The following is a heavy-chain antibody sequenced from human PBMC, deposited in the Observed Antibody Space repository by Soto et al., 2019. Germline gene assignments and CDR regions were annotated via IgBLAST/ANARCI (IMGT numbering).Heavy chain of an antibody. V-gene: IGHV4-30-4*01. D-gene: IGHD4-17*01. Sequence: QVLVQESGPGLVKPSQTLTLSCTVSGGSVDSGHHYWNWNRHPPGKGLEWLGYVYYGESTSYNPSIKSRPTISVDTSQSRFSPRLTYVTAADTAVYYCARDMGSAMTTRIFDHWGQGTLVTVSS. CDR3: ARDMGSAMTTRIFDH. J-gene: IGHJ4*02. CDR1: GGSVDSGHHY. CDR2: VYYGEST.